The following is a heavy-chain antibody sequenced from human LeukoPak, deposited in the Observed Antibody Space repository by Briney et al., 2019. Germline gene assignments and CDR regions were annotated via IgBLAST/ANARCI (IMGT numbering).Heavy chain of an antibody. J-gene: IGHJ4*02. CDR3: AHRPTYGDYGYYFDY. D-gene: IGHD4-17*01. CDR1: GFSLSTSGVG. Sequence: SGPTLVNPTQTLTLTCTFSGFSLSTSGVGVGWIRQPPGKALEWLALIYWDDDKRYSPSLKSRLTITKDTSKNQVVLTMTNMDPVDTATYYCAHRPTYGDYGYYFDYWGQGTLVTVSS. V-gene: IGHV2-5*02. CDR2: IYWDDDK.